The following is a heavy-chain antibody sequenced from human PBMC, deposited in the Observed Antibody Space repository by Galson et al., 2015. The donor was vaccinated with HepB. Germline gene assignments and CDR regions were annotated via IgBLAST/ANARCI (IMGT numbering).Heavy chain of an antibody. CDR3: ARFKKVRGVIIHTAYFDS. V-gene: IGHV4-30-2*01. CDR2: IHHSGTT. J-gene: IGHJ4*02. D-gene: IGHD3-10*01. Sequence: TLSLTCAVSGASINSGTYSWAWIRQPPGKGLEWLGYIHHSGTTYYNPSLKGRVTFSIDRSKNQFSLNLRSVTAPDTAMYYCARFKKVRGVIIHTAYFDSWGQGAQVTVSS. CDR1: GASINSGTYS.